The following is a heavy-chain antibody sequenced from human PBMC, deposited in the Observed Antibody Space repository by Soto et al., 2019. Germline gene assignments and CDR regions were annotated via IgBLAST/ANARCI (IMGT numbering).Heavy chain of an antibody. CDR1: GGSVRSGSYY. CDR3: ARGSRRGSSSD. CDR2: IYYTGST. J-gene: IGHJ4*02. V-gene: IGHV4-61*01. Sequence: SETLSLTCTVSGGSVRSGSYYWSWIRQPPGKGLEWIGYIYYTGSTNYNPSLNSRVTISVDTSKNQFSLKLSSVTAADTAMYYCARGSRRGSSSDWGQGTLVTVSS. D-gene: IGHD6-6*01.